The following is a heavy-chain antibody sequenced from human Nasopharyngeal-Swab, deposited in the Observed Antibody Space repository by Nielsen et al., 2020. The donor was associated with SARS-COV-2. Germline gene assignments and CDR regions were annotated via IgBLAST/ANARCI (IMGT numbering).Heavy chain of an antibody. V-gene: IGHV4-34*01. CDR2: INHSGST. D-gene: IGHD1-1*01. CDR3: ARGVDWNYDY. CDR1: GGSFSGYY. Sequence: SETLSLTCAVYGGSFSGYYWSWIRQPPGEGLEWIGEINHSGSTNYNPSLKSRVTISVDTSKNQFSLKLSSVTAADTAVYYCARGVDWNYDYWGQGTLVTVSS. J-gene: IGHJ4*02.